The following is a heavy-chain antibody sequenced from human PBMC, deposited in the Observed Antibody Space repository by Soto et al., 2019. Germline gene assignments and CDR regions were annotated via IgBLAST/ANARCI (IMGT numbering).Heavy chain of an antibody. CDR3: RRGDGNCVLSSLFDP. CDR1: GFTFSSYD. J-gene: IGHJ5*02. V-gene: IGHV3-30-3*01. Sequence: QVQLVESGGGVVQPGRSLRLSCAASGFTFSSYDMHWVREATGKGLEWVAVISYDGSNKYYADSVKGRFTISRDNSKNTLYLQMNSLRAEDTAVYYCRRGDGNCVLSSLFDPWGQCALVTVS. D-gene: IGHD2-21*02. CDR2: ISYDGSNK.